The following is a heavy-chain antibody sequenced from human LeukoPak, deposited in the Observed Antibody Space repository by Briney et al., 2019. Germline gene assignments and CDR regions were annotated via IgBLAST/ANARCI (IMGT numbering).Heavy chain of an antibody. V-gene: IGHV1-69*05. D-gene: IGHD3-10*01. CDR2: IIPIFGTA. CDR3: ARAPSGAFDI. CDR1: GGTFSSYA. Sequence: GASVKVSCKASGGTFSSYAISWVRQAPGQGLEWMGRIIPIFGTANYAQKLQGRVTITTDESTRTAYMELSSLRSEDTAVYYCARAPSGAFDIWGQGTMVTVSS. J-gene: IGHJ3*02.